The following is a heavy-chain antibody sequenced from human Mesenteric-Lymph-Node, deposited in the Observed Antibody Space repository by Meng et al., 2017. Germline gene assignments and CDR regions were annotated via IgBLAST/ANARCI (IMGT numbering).Heavy chain of an antibody. D-gene: IGHD6-19*01. CDR3: ARGGYSSGWYVDAFDI. V-gene: IGHV3-23*01. Sequence: GESLKISCAASGFTFSNYDMSWVRQAPGKGLEWVSGISVSGGSTYYADSVQGRFTISRDNSRKTLYLQMNSLRAEDTAVYYCARGGYSSGWYVDAFDIWGQGTMVTVSS. CDR2: ISVSGGST. J-gene: IGHJ3*02. CDR1: GFTFSNYD.